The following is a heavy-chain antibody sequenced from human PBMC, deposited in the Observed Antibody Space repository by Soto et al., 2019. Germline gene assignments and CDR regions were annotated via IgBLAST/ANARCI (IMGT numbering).Heavy chain of an antibody. Sequence: GGSLRLSCAASGFTFSGYWMYWVRQAPGKGLVWVSRINSDGSGTNYADSVKGRFTISRDNAKNTLYLQMNSLSAEDTAVYYCASLPKGLSTFDAWGKGNLVTV. CDR3: ASLPKGLSTFDA. V-gene: IGHV3-74*01. CDR2: INSDGSGT. D-gene: IGHD3-10*01. CDR1: GFTFSGYW. J-gene: IGHJ4*02.